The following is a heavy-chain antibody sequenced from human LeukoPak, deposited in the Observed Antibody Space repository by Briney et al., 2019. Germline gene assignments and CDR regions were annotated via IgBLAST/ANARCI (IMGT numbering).Heavy chain of an antibody. Sequence: GASLRLSCAASGFTFSDYYMSWIRQAPGKGLEWVSYISSSSSYTNYADSVKGRFTISRDNAKNSLYLQMNSLRSEDTAVYYCARDLPRLGATNYYGMDVWGQGTTVTVSS. CDR3: ARDLPRLGATNYYGMDV. D-gene: IGHD1-26*01. V-gene: IGHV3-11*06. CDR2: ISSSSSYT. CDR1: GFTFSDYY. J-gene: IGHJ6*01.